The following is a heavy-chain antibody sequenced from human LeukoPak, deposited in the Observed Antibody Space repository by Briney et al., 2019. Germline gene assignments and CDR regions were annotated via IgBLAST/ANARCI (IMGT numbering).Heavy chain of an antibody. CDR3: AKDPDCTSGVCYTFFDY. CDR2: ISGSGGST. V-gene: IGHV3-23*01. CDR1: GFTFSNAW. Sequence: GGSLRLSCAASGFTFSNAWMSWVRQAPGKGLEWVSAISGSGGSTYYADSVKGRFTISRDNSKTTLFLHMNGLRAEDTAVYYCAKDPDCTSGVCYTFFDYWGQGTLVTVSS. D-gene: IGHD2-8*01. J-gene: IGHJ4*02.